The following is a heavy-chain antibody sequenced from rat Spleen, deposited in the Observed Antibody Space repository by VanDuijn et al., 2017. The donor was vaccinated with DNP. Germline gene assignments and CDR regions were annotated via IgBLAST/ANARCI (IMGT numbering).Heavy chain of an antibody. Sequence: EVQLVESGGDLVQPGRSLKVSCVASRFTFNSYWMTWIRQVPGKGLEWVASITSGGGSTYYPDSVKGRFTISRDDAKNTLYLQMDSLKSEDTATYYCAREQHFYFDYWGQGVMVTVSS. V-gene: IGHV5-31*01. D-gene: IGHD1-10*01. CDR1: RFTFNSYW. J-gene: IGHJ2*01. CDR2: ITSGGGST. CDR3: AREQHFYFDY.